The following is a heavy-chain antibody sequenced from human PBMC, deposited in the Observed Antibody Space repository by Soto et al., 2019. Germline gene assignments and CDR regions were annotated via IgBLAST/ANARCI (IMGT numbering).Heavy chain of an antibody. CDR3: AKIEMGWFAH. V-gene: IGHV3-23*01. CDR2: ISGSGGHT. D-gene: IGHD2-8*01. Sequence: LRLSCTGSGFSFFSYAMSWVRQAPGKGLGWVSTISGSGGHTYYAGSVKGRFVVSRDNDKNTVYLHMSSLTGEDTAVYFCAKIEMGWFAHWGQGTQVTVSS. CDR1: GFSFFSYA. J-gene: IGHJ5*02.